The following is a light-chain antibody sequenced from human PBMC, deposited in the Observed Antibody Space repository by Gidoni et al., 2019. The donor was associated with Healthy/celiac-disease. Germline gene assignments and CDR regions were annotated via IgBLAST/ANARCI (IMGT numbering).Light chain of an antibody. CDR3: QQYNNWPPT. CDR2: GAS. V-gene: IGKV3-15*01. CDR1: QSVSSN. Sequence: EIVMTQSPATLPVSPGERATLSCRASQSVSSNLAWYQQKPGQAPRLLIYGASTRATGIPARFSGSGSGTEFTLTISSLQSEDFAVYYCQQYNNWPPTFXXXTKLEIK. J-gene: IGKJ2*01.